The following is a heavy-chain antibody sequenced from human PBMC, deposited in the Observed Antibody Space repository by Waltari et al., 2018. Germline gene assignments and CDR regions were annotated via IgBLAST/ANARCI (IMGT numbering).Heavy chain of an antibody. CDR1: GFTFSSYG. V-gene: IGHV3-33*01. D-gene: IGHD3-22*01. J-gene: IGHJ4*02. CDR3: ATIYKAYYYDSSGFGPLDY. Sequence: QVQLVESGGGVVQPGRSLRLSCAASGFTFSSYGMHWVRQAPGKGLEWVVVIWYDGSNKYYADSVKGRFTSSRDNSKNTLYLQMNSLRAEDTAVYYCATIYKAYYYDSSGFGPLDYWGQGTLVTVSS. CDR2: IWYDGSNK.